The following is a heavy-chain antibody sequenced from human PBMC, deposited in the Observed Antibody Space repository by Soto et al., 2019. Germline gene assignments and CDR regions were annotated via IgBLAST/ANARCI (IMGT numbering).Heavy chain of an antibody. Sequence: EVQLVESGGGLVKPGGSLRLSCAASGFTFSNAWMNWVRQAPGKGLEWVGRIKRKTDGGTTDYAAPVEGRFTISRDDSKNTLYLQMNSLKTEDTAVYYCTTQPGPAYYDFWSGYYYFDYWGQGTLVTVSS. CDR3: TTQPGPAYYDFWSGYYYFDY. J-gene: IGHJ4*02. CDR2: IKRKTDGGTT. D-gene: IGHD3-3*01. V-gene: IGHV3-15*07. CDR1: GFTFSNAW.